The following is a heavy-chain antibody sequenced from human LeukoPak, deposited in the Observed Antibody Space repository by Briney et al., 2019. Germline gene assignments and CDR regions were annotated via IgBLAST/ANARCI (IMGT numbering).Heavy chain of an antibody. V-gene: IGHV3-23*01. D-gene: IGHD6-19*01. CDR1: GFTFSSYA. J-gene: IGHJ4*02. CDR2: ISGSGGNT. CDR3: AGAGSETQWRAFDF. Sequence: GGSLRLSCAASGFTFSSYAMSWVRQAPGKGLEWVSGISGSGGNTYYADSVKGRFTISRDNAKNSLYLQMNSLTAGDTAVYYCAGAGSETQWRAFDFWGQGALVTVFS.